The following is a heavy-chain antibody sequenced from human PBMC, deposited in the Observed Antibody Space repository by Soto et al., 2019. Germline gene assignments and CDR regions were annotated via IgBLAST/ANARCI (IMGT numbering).Heavy chain of an antibody. Sequence: QLQLQESGPGLVKPSETLSLTCTVSGGSISSSSYYWGWIRQPPGKGLEWIGSIYYSGSTYYNPSLKSRVTISVDTAKNHFSLKLSSVPAADTAVYYCARHYDSSGRSSFIYWGQGTLVTVSS. D-gene: IGHD3-22*01. J-gene: IGHJ4*02. CDR3: ARHYDSSGRSSFIY. V-gene: IGHV4-39*01. CDR1: GGSISSSSYY. CDR2: IYYSGST.